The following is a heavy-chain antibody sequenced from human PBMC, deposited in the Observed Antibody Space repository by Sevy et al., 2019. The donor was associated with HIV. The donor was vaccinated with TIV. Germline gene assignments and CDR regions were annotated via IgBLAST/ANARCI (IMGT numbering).Heavy chain of an antibody. CDR1: GFSFSGYS. Sequence: GGSLRLSCAASGFSFSGYSMNWVRQALGKGLEWVSYISTSSSSIHYADSMKGRFTVSRDNAKNSLYLQMNNLSDEDTAIYYCARDPGFWYFDLWGRGTLVTVSS. CDR3: ARDPGFWYFDL. D-gene: IGHD7-27*01. V-gene: IGHV3-48*02. J-gene: IGHJ2*01. CDR2: ISTSSSSI.